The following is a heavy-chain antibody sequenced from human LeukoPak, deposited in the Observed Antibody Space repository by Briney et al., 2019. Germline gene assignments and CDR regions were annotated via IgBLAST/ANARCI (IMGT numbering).Heavy chain of an antibody. CDR3: SRTDGSGLYYYYSGMDF. CDR2: INPNSGGT. V-gene: IGHV1-2*02. J-gene: IGHJ6*02. CDR1: GYTFAGYY. D-gene: IGHD3-10*01. Sequence: ASVKVSCKASGYTFAGYYIHWVRQAPGQGPEWMGWINPNSGGTNFAQKFQGRVTMTRDTSIGTAYMELSRLRSDDTAVYYCSRTDGSGLYYYYSGMDFWGQGTTVTVSS.